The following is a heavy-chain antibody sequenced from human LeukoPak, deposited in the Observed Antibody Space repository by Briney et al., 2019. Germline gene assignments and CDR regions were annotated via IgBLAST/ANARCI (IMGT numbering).Heavy chain of an antibody. D-gene: IGHD2-2*01. CDR3: ARGRCSSTSCLDYYMDV. J-gene: IGHJ6*03. CDR2: IRYDGSNK. V-gene: IGHV3-30*02. Sequence: AGGSLRLSCAASGFAFSSYGMHWVRQAPGKGLEWVAFIRYDGSNKYYADSVKGRFTISRDNSKNTLYLQMNSLRAEDTAVYYCARGRCSSTSCLDYYMDVWGKGTTVTVSS. CDR1: GFAFSSYG.